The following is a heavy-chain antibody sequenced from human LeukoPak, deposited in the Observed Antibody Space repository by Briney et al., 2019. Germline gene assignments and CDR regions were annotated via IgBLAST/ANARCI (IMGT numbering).Heavy chain of an antibody. CDR3: AKDEAYYYGMDV. Sequence: GSLRLSCAASGFTFSSYGMHWVRQAPGKGLEGVAVISYDGSNKYYADSVKGRFTISRDNSKNTLYLQMNSLRAEDTAVYYCAKDEAYYYGMDVWGQGTTVTVSS. CDR1: GFTFSSYG. V-gene: IGHV3-30*18. J-gene: IGHJ6*02. CDR2: ISYDGSNK.